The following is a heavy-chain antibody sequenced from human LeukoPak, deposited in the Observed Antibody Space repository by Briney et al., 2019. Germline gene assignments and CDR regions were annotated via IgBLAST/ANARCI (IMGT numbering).Heavy chain of an antibody. CDR2: IYYSGST. Sequence: PSEILSLTCTVSGGSISSSSYYWGWIRQPPGKGLEWIGSIYYSGSTYYNPSLKSRVTISVDTSKNQFSLKLSSVTAADTAVYYCARELLYDYVWGSYRYTNAHYYGMDVWGQGTTVTVSS. J-gene: IGHJ6*02. CDR3: ARELLYDYVWGSYRYTNAHYYGMDV. CDR1: GGSISSSSYY. V-gene: IGHV4-39*01. D-gene: IGHD3-16*02.